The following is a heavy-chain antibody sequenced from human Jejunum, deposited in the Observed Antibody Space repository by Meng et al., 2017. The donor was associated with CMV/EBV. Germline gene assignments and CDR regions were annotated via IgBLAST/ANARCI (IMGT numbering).Heavy chain of an antibody. J-gene: IGHJ6*02. CDR2: INPNSGDT. V-gene: IGHV1-2*02. CDR1: YIFISYF. Sequence: YIFISYFMHWVRQAPGQGLEWLGYINPNSGDTAYSQKFQGRVSMTRDTSMTTAYMELRSLRSDDTAVYYCARDSFGGGQYYGVDVWGQGTTVTVS. D-gene: IGHD3-10*01. CDR3: ARDSFGGGQYYGVDV.